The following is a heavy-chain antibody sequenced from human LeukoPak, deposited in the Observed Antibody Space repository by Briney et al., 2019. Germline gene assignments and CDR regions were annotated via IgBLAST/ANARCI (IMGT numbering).Heavy chain of an antibody. J-gene: IGHJ4*02. V-gene: IGHV3-23*01. CDR3: ARAGYCSSTSCYTFDY. Sequence: PGASLRLSCAASGFTFSSYAMSWVRQAPGKGLEWVSAISGSGGSTYYADSVKGRFAISRDNSKNTLYLQMNSLRAEDTAVYYCARAGYCSSTSCYTFDYWGQGTLVTVSS. D-gene: IGHD2-2*02. CDR1: GFTFSSYA. CDR2: ISGSGGST.